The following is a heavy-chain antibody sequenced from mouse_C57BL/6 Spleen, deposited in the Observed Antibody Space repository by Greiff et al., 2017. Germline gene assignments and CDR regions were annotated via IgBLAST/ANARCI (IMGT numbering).Heavy chain of an antibody. J-gene: IGHJ2*01. D-gene: IGHD1-1*01. CDR3: ARDLLRDFDY. CDR2: IYPGDGDT. Sequence: VHLVESGPELVKPGASVKISCKASGYAFSSSWMNWVKQRPGKGLEWIGRIYPGDGDTNSNGKFKGKATLTADKSSSTAYMQLSSLTSEDSAVYFCARDLLRDFDYWGQGTTLTVSS. V-gene: IGHV1-82*01. CDR1: GYAFSSSW.